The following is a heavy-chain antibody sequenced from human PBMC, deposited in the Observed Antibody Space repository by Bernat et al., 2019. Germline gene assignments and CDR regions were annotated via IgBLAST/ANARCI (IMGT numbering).Heavy chain of an antibody. CDR2: IYSGGST. J-gene: IGHJ6*04. Sequence: EVQLLESGGGLIQPGGSLRLSCAASGFTVSSNYMSWVRQAPGKGLEWVSVIYSGGSTYYAASGKGRFTISRDNSKNTLYLQMNSLRAEDTAVYYCAREPGYCSGGSCSRMDVWGKGTTVTVSS. V-gene: IGHV3-53*01. CDR1: GFTVSSNY. CDR3: AREPGYCSGGSCSRMDV. D-gene: IGHD2-15*01.